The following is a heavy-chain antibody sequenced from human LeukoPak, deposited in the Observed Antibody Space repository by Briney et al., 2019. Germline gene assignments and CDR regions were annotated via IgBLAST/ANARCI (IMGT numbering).Heavy chain of an antibody. J-gene: IGHJ4*02. CDR2: IIPIFGTA. Sequence: GAPVKVSCKASGGTFSSYAISWVRQAPGQGLEWMGVIIPIFGTANYAQKFQGGVTITADESTSTAYMELSSLRSEDTAVYYCARGSIGYCSGGSCYSGHYWGQGTLVTVSS. CDR1: GGTFSSYA. V-gene: IGHV1-69*13. CDR3: ARGSIGYCSGGSCYSGHY. D-gene: IGHD2-15*01.